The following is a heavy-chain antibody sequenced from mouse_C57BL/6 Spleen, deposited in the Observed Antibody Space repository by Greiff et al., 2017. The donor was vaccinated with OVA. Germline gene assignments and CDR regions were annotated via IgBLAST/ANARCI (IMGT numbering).Heavy chain of an antibody. CDR1: GYSITSGYY. J-gene: IGHJ4*01. CDR3: ARYDYGSAMDY. V-gene: IGHV3-6*01. CDR2: ISYDGSN. D-gene: IGHD2-4*01. Sequence: DVKLQESGPGLVKPSQSLSLTCSVTGYSITSGYYWNWIRQFPGNKLEWMGYISYDGSNNYNPSLKNRISITRDTSKNQFFLKLNSVTTEDTATYYCARYDYGSAMDYWGQGTSVTVSS.